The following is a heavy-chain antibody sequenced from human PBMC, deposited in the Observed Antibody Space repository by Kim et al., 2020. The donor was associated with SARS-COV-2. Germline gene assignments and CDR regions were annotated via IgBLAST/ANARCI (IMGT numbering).Heavy chain of an antibody. CDR1: GGSISSYY. CDR2: IYYSGST. V-gene: IGHV4-59*01. J-gene: IGHJ3*02. D-gene: IGHD4-17*01. Sequence: SETLSLTCTVSGGSISSYYWSWIRQPPGKGLEWIGYIYYSGSTNYNPSLKSRVTISVDTSKNQFSLKLSSVTAADTAVYYCARDDFGAFDIWGQGTMVTVSS. CDR3: ARDDFGAFDI.